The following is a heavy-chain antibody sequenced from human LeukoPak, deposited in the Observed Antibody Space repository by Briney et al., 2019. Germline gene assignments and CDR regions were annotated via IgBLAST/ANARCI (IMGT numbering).Heavy chain of an antibody. J-gene: IGHJ6*02. CDR2: INHSGST. V-gene: IGHV4-34*01. CDR3: ARHIYGSGSYNGMDV. Sequence: SETLSLTCAVYGGSFSGYYWSWIRQPPGKGLEWIGEINHSGSTNYNPSLKSRVTISVDTSKNQFSLKLSSVTAADTAVYYCARHIYGSGSYNGMDVWGQGTTVTVSS. CDR1: GGSFSGYY. D-gene: IGHD3-10*01.